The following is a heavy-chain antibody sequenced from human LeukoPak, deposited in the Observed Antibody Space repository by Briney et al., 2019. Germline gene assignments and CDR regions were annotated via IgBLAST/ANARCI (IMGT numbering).Heavy chain of an antibody. CDR1: GYTFTSYG. D-gene: IGHD2-15*01. Sequence: ASVKVSCKASGYTFTSYGISWVLQAPGQGLEWMGWISAYNGNTNYAQKLQGRVTMTTDTSTSTAYMELRSLRSDDTAVYYCARERRYCSGGSCYSTRALGYWGQGTLVTVSS. J-gene: IGHJ4*02. CDR2: ISAYNGNT. CDR3: ARERRYCSGGSCYSTRALGY. V-gene: IGHV1-18*01.